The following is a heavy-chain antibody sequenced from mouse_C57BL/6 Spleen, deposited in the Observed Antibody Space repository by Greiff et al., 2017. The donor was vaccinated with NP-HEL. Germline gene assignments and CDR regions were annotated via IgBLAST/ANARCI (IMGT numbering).Heavy chain of an antibody. CDR1: GFTFSDYY. CDR3: AREGYYGNYKEPFFDY. J-gene: IGHJ2*01. Sequence: EVKVVESEGGLVQPGSSMKLSCTASGFTFSDYYMAWVRQVPEKGLEWVANINYDGSSTYYLDSLKSRFIISRDNAKNILYLQMSSLTSEDTATYYCAREGYYGNYKEPFFDYWGQGTTLTVSS. CDR2: INYDGSST. D-gene: IGHD2-1*01. V-gene: IGHV5-16*01.